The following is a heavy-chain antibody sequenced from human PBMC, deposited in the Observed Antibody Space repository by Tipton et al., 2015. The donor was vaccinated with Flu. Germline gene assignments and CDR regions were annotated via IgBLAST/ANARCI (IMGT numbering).Heavy chain of an antibody. CDR1: GGSISSGGYS. V-gene: IGHV4-30-2*01. D-gene: IGHD2-21*01. CDR2: IYHSGST. Sequence: TLSLTCAVSGGSISSGGYSWSWIRQPPGKGLEWIGYIYHSGSTYYNPSLKSRVTISVDRSKNQFSLKLSSVTAADTAVYYCARGIVATANAFDIWGQGTMVPVSS. CDR3: ARGIVATANAFDI. J-gene: IGHJ3*02.